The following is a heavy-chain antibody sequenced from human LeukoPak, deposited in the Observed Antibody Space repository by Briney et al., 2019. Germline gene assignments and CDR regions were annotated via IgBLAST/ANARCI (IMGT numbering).Heavy chain of an antibody. D-gene: IGHD3-22*01. Sequence: ASVKVSCKASGYTFTSYGISWVRQAPGQGLEWMGWISAYNGNTNYAQKLQGRVTMTTDTSTSTAYMELSRLRSDDTAIYYCAKGFSLSEYYDSSGSDYWGQGTLVTVSS. CDR3: AKGFSLSEYYDSSGSDY. CDR2: ISAYNGNT. J-gene: IGHJ4*02. V-gene: IGHV1-18*01. CDR1: GYTFTSYG.